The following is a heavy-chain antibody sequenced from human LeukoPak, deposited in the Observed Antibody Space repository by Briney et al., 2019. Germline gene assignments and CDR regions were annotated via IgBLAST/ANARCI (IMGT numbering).Heavy chain of an antibody. V-gene: IGHV3-23*01. CDR2: ISGSGGST. J-gene: IGHJ4*02. Sequence: PGGSLRLSCAASGFTFSSYAMSWVRQAPGKGLEWVSAISGSGGSTYYADSVKGRFTISRDNSKNTLYLQMSSLRAEDTAVYYCAKDHGGVGIVVVPAASFDYWGQGTLVTVSS. D-gene: IGHD2-2*01. CDR3: AKDHGGVGIVVVPAASFDY. CDR1: GFTFSSYA.